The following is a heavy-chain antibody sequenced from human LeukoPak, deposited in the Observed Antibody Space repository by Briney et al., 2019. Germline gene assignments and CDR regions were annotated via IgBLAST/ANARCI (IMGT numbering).Heavy chain of an antibody. D-gene: IGHD4-23*01. Sequence: ASVKVSCKASGYTFTGYYMHWARQAPGQGLEWMGWINPNSGGTNYAQKFQGRVTMTRDTSISTAYMELSRLRSDDTAVYYCARAPFKATTVVTFTYWGQGALVTVSS. V-gene: IGHV1-2*02. CDR3: ARAPFKATTVVTFTY. CDR1: GYTFTGYY. J-gene: IGHJ4*02. CDR2: INPNSGGT.